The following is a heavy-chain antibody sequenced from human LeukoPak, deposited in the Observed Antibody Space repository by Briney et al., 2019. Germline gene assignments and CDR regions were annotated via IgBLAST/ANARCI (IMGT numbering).Heavy chain of an antibody. V-gene: IGHV4-39*07. CDR3: AREGDSTFDY. D-gene: IGHD4-11*01. CDR2: IYYSGST. J-gene: IGHJ4*02. CDR1: GGSISSSSYY. Sequence: SETLSLTCTVSGGSISSSSYYWGWIRQPPGKGLEWIGSIYYSGSTYYNPSLKSRVTISVDTSKNQFSLKLSSVTAADTAVYYCAREGDSTFDYWGQGTLVTVSS.